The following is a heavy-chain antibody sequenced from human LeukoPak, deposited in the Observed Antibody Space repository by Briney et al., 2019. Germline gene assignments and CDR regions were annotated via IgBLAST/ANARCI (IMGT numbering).Heavy chain of an antibody. CDR3: ARGGIRRWFDP. CDR1: GGSISTFY. V-gene: IGHV4-59*01. CDR2: IYYSGST. J-gene: IGHJ5*02. Sequence: SETLSLTCAVSGGSISTFYWSWIRQPPGKGLEWIGHIYYSGSTNYNPSLKSRVTMSVDTSKNQLTLMLSSVTPADTAVYYCARGGIRRWFDPWGQGLLVTVSS.